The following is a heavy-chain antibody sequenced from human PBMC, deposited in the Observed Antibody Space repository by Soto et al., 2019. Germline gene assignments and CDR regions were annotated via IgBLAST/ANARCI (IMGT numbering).Heavy chain of an antibody. CDR1: GGSINSFY. J-gene: IGHJ4*02. V-gene: IGHV4-59*01. D-gene: IGHD3-16*01. CDR3: ARSRNFDYAFY. CDR2: IYYSGST. Sequence: NPSETLSLTCTVSGGSINSFYWSWIRQTPGKGLEYIGYIYYSGSTTYNPSLKSRVTISVDTSKSQFSLKLSSVTAADTAVYYCARSRNFDYAFYWGQGALVTVSS.